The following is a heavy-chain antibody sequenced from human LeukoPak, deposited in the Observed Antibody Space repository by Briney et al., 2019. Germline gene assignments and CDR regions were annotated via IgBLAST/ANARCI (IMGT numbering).Heavy chain of an antibody. CDR1: GFAFSRHG. CDR2: IPYDGSNK. Sequence: GGSLRLSCAASGFAFSRHGIHWVRQAPGKGLEWVAFIPYDGSNKFYADSVKGRFTISRDNSKNTLYLQMNSLRAEDTAVYYCASGYYYDSSGPWYFDYWGQGTLVTVSS. CDR3: ASGYYYDSSGPWYFDY. V-gene: IGHV3-30*02. J-gene: IGHJ4*02. D-gene: IGHD3-22*01.